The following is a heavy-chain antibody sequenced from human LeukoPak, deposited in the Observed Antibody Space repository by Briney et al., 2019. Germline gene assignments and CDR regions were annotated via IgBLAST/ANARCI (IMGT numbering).Heavy chain of an antibody. CDR1: GGSISSGGYY. J-gene: IGHJ3*02. D-gene: IGHD2-15*01. V-gene: IGHV4-30-2*01. CDR2: IYHSGST. Sequence: PSETLSLTCTVPGGSISSGGYYWSWIRQPPGKGLEWIGYIYHSGSTYYNPSLKSRVTISVDRSKNQFSLKLSSVTAADTAVYYCASHPARAARGAFDIWGQGTMVTVSS. CDR3: ASHPARAARGAFDI.